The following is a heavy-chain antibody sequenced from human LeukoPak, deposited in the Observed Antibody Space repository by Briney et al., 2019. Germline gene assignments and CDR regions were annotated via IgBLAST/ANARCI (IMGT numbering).Heavy chain of an antibody. CDR3: ARDLRYGYSYGYSPFDY. CDR1: GGTFSSYA. Sequence: SVTLSCKASGGTFSSYAISWVRQAPGQGLEWMGRIIPIFGTPNYAQKFQVRVTIIADKSTSPAYLELSSLRPEDTAVYYCARDLRYGYSYGYSPFDYWGQGTMVTVSS. V-gene: IGHV1-69*06. CDR2: IIPIFGTP. D-gene: IGHD5-18*01. J-gene: IGHJ4*02.